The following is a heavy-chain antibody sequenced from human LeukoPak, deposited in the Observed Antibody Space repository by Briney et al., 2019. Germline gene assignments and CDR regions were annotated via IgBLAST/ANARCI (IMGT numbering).Heavy chain of an antibody. CDR3: ARVSDDAFDI. D-gene: IGHD2-21*01. V-gene: IGHV4-39*01. J-gene: IGHJ3*02. CDR1: GGSFSSSSYY. CDR2: SYYSRSS. Sequence: SETLSLTFSVSGGSFSSSSYYWGWIRQPPGKGLEWIGSSYYSRSSYYNPSLKSRVTISVDTSKNQFSLKLSSVTAADTAVYYCARVSDDAFDIWGQGTMVTVSS.